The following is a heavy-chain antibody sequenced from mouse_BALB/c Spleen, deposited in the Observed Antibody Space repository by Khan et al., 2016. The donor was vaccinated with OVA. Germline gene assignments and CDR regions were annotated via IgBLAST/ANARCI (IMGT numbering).Heavy chain of an antibody. CDR1: GYSITSGYY. J-gene: IGHJ3*01. D-gene: IGHD2-1*01. V-gene: IGHV3-6*02. CDR2: ISYDGSN. Sequence: EVQLQESGPGLVKPSQSLSLTCSVTGYSITSGYYWSWIRQFPENRLEWMGYISYDGSNNYNPSLKNRISITRDTSKKQFFLKLNAVTTEDTATYYCASKSYGKEAYWGQGTLVTVSA. CDR3: ASKSYGKEAY.